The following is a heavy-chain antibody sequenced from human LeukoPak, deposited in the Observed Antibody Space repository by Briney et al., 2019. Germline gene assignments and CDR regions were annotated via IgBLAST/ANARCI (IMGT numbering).Heavy chain of an antibody. D-gene: IGHD5-12*01. CDR1: GFTFSSYA. CDR2: ISYDGSNK. Sequence: GGSLRLSWEASGFTFSSYAMHWVRQAPGKGLEWVAVISYDGSNKYYADSVKGRFTISRDNSKNTLYLQMNSLRAEDTAVYYCASLVATISPDFDYWGQGTLVTVSS. J-gene: IGHJ4*02. CDR3: ASLVATISPDFDY. V-gene: IGHV3-30*04.